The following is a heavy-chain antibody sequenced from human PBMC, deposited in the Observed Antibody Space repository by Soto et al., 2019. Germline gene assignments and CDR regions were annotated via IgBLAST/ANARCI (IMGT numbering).Heavy chain of an antibody. CDR2: ISGSGGST. V-gene: IGHV3-23*01. CDR3: AKGNYGSGRTGCLFDP. Sequence: EVQLLESGGGLVQPGGSLRLSCAASGFTFSSYAMSWVRQAPGKGLEWVSAISGSGGSTYYADSVKGRFTISRDNSKNTLYLQMNRLRAEDTAVYYCAKGNYGSGRTGCLFDPWGQGTLVTVSS. J-gene: IGHJ5*02. CDR1: GFTFSSYA. D-gene: IGHD3-10*01.